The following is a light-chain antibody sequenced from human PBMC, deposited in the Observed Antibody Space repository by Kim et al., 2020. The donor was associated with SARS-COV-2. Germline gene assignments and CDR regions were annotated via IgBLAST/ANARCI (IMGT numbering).Light chain of an antibody. CDR1: QDISNY. CDR3: QQYDYLPIT. Sequence: DIQMTQSPSSVSASVGDRVTITCQASQDISNYLNWYQQRPGTAPKLLIYDASNLETGVPSRFSGSRSGTDFTFTISSLQPEDIATYYCQQYDYLPITFGQGTQVEIK. V-gene: IGKV1-33*01. J-gene: IGKJ5*01. CDR2: DAS.